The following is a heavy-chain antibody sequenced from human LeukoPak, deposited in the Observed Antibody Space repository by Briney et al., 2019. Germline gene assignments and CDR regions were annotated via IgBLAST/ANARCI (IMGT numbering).Heavy chain of an antibody. J-gene: IGHJ4*02. Sequence: KPTETLSLTCTVSGGSISSYYWSWIRQPPGKGLEWIGYIYNSGSTNYNHSLKSRVTISVDTSKNQFSLNLRSVTAADTAVYYCARIDYATFDCWGPGTLVTVSS. CDR2: IYNSGST. CDR1: GGSISSYY. V-gene: IGHV4-59*01. D-gene: IGHD3-16*01. CDR3: ARIDYATFDC.